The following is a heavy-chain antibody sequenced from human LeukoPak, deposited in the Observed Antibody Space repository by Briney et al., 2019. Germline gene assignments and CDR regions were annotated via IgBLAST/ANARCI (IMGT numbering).Heavy chain of an antibody. D-gene: IGHD6-6*01. CDR2: IYYSGST. CDR1: GGSISSGTYY. J-gene: IGHJ5*02. Sequence: SETLSLTCTVSGGSISSGTYYWGWIRQPPGKGLEWIGSIYYSGSTYYNPSLKSRVTISVDTSKNQFSLKLSSVTAADTAVYYCARHSLDSSSSPKGFEPWGQETLVTVSS. V-gene: IGHV4-39*01. CDR3: ARHSLDSSSSPKGFEP.